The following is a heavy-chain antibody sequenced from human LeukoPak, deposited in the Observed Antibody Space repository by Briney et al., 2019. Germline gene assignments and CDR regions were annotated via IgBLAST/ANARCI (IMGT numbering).Heavy chain of an antibody. CDR3: ARDNGDGYYYYLDV. V-gene: IGHV3-53*01. D-gene: IGHD7-27*01. CDR1: GFKVSSRY. CDR2: IYSGGST. J-gene: IGHJ6*03. Sequence: GGSLRLSCAASGFKVSSRYMSWVRQAPGRGLEWVSVIYSGGSTYYADSVKGRFITSRDNLKNTVFLQVNSLRVEDTAVYYCARDNGDGYYYYLDVWGKGTTVTVSS.